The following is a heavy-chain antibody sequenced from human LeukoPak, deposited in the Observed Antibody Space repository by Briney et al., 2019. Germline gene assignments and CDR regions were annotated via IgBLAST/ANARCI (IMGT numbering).Heavy chain of an antibody. CDR2: IRYDGKSE. J-gene: IGHJ4*02. V-gene: IGHV3-30*02. Sequence: GGSLRLSCAASGFTFSSYGMNWVRQAPGKGLEWVAFIRYDGKSEFYADSVKGRITVSRDNSKNTLYLQMNSLRAEDTAVYYCAKVRRYCSSTSCYDLFDYWGQGTLVTVSS. CDR1: GFTFSSYG. CDR3: AKVRRYCSSTSCYDLFDY. D-gene: IGHD2-2*01.